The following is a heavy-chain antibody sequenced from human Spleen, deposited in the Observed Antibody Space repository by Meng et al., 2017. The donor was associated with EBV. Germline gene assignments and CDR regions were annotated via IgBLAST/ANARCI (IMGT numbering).Heavy chain of an antibody. CDR2: INHSGST. J-gene: IGHJ4*02. V-gene: IGHV4-34*10. CDR3: AREDTAMVTNQPFDY. CDR1: GGSFSGYY. Sequence: QVQLRESGPGLVRPSXXXXXTXXVYGGSFSGYYWSWIRQPPGKGLEWIGEINHSGSTNYSPSLKSRLTISVDTSKNQFSLKLNSVTAADTAVYYCAREDTAMVTNQPFDYWGQGTLVTVSS. D-gene: IGHD5-18*01.